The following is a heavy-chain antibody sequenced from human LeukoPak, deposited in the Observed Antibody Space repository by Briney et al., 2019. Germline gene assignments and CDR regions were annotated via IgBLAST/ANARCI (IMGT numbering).Heavy chain of an antibody. J-gene: IGHJ4*02. CDR1: GLSFSTYG. Sequence: GGSLRLSCAASGLSFSTYGIHWVRQAPGKGLEWVAVMWYDGSKDYYADSVRGRFTISRDTSKNTLYLQMNNLRAEDTAVYYCAKDRETYEYTFDYWGQGTLVTVSS. D-gene: IGHD6-6*01. CDR2: MWYDGSKD. V-gene: IGHV3-33*06. CDR3: AKDRETYEYTFDY.